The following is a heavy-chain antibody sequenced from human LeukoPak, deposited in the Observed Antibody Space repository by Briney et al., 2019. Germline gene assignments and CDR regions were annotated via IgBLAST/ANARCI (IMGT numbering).Heavy chain of an antibody. J-gene: IGHJ6*03. CDR2: IRYSGST. CDR3: ARVEEGYGSGRRENYYYYYMDV. D-gene: IGHD3-10*01. Sequence: SETLSLTCTVSGGSISNYYWSWIRQPPGKGLKWIGYIRYSGSTNYNPSLKSRVTISIDTSKNQFSLKLSSVTAADTAVYYCARVEEGYGSGRRENYYYYYMDVWGKGTTVTISS. CDR1: GGSISNYY. V-gene: IGHV4-59*01.